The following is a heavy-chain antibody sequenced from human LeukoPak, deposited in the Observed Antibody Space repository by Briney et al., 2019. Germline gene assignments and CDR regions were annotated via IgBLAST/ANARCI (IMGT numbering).Heavy chain of an antibody. CDR2: IIPIFGTA. Sequence: SVKASCKASGGTFSSYAISWVRQAPGQGLEWMGGIIPIFGTANYAQKFQGRVTITADESTSTAYMELSSLRSEDTAVYYCARAAVPAAKTRYYYYMDVWGKGTTVTISS. CDR3: ARAAVPAAKTRYYYYMDV. D-gene: IGHD2-2*01. J-gene: IGHJ6*03. V-gene: IGHV1-69*13. CDR1: GGTFSSYA.